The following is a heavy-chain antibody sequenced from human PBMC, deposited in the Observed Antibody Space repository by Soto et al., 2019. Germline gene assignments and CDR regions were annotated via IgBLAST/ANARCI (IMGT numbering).Heavy chain of an antibody. CDR3: AIGGYCSGGSCYSGAFDI. CDR2: IYYSGGT. J-gene: IGHJ3*02. D-gene: IGHD2-15*01. Sequence: QLQLQESGPGLVKPSETLSLTCTVSGGSISSSSYYWGWIRQPPGKGLEWIGSIYYSGGTYYNPSLKSRVTISVDTSKNQFSLKLSSVTAADTAVYYCAIGGYCSGGSCYSGAFDIWGQGTMVTVSS. CDR1: GGSISSSSYY. V-gene: IGHV4-39*01.